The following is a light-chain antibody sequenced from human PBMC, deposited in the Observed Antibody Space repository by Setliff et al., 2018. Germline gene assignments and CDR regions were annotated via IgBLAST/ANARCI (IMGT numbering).Light chain of an antibody. CDR2: DVS. J-gene: IGLJ3*02. V-gene: IGLV2-14*03. CDR3: TSFTATSTPVV. Sequence: QSALTQPASVSGSPGQSITISCTGTSNDIGHSHYVSWYQQHPGKVPQLIIYDVSIRPSGVSDRFSAHKSGNTASLTISGLQAEDEADYYCTSFTATSTPVVFGGGTKVTVL. CDR1: SNDIGHSHY.